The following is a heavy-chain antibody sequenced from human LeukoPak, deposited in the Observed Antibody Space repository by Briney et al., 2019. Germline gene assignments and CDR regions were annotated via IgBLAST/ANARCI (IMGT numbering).Heavy chain of an antibody. CDR2: ISSSSSYT. J-gene: IGHJ4*02. CDR1: GFTFSDYY. V-gene: IGHV3-11*03. Sequence: GGSLGLSCAASGFTFSDYYMSWIRQAPGKGLEWVSYISSSSSYTNYADSVKGRFTISRDNAKNSLYLQMNSLRAEDTAVYYCARNLDDYDILTGTFDYWGQGTLVTVSS. D-gene: IGHD3-9*01. CDR3: ARNLDDYDILTGTFDY.